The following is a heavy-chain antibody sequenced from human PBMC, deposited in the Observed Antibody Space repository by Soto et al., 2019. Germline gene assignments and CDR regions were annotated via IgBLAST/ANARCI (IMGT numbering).Heavy chain of an antibody. CDR1: GFTFSMYS. CDR2: IPQDGVDG. D-gene: IGHD2-21*02. J-gene: IGHJ6*02. Sequence: DVKLAESGGGLVQPGDSLRLSCEVSGFTFSMYSMSWVRQSPGKGLEWVAKIPQDGVDGHYADSVKGRFTISRDNGKNSLYLQLNNLRAEDTAVYYCARDHLILPAHDFFYGSDVWGRGATVTVSS. CDR3: ARDHLILPAHDFFYGSDV. V-gene: IGHV3-7*03.